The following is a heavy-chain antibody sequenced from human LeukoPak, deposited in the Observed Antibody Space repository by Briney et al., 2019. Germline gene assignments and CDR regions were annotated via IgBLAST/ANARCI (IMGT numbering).Heavy chain of an antibody. J-gene: IGHJ6*02. V-gene: IGHV4-59*08. Sequence: SETLSLTCTVAGGSISSYYWSWIRQPPGKGLEWIGYIYYSGSTNYNPSLKSRVTTSVDTSKNQFSLKLSSVTAADTAVYYCARRAYSYGYYYYYGMDVWGQGTTVTVSS. D-gene: IGHD5-18*01. CDR2: IYYSGST. CDR1: GGSISSYY. CDR3: ARRAYSYGYYYYYGMDV.